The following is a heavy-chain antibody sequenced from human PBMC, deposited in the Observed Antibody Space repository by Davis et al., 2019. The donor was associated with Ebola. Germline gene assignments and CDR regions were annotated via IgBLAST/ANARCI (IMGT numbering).Heavy chain of an antibody. Sequence: SVKVSCKASGGTFSSYTNSWVRQAPGQGLEWMGRIIPILGIANYAQKFQGSVTITADKSTSTAYMELSSLRSEDTAVYYCARDPRGSSLDYWGQGTLVTVSS. J-gene: IGHJ4*02. CDR1: GGTFSSYT. D-gene: IGHD6-13*01. CDR2: IIPILGIA. V-gene: IGHV1-69*04. CDR3: ARDPRGSSLDY.